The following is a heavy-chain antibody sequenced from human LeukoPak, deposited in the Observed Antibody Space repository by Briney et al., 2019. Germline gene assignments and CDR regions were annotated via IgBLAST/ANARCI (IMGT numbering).Heavy chain of an antibody. CDR1: GGSFSGYY. J-gene: IGHJ5*02. D-gene: IGHD7-27*01. CDR2: INHSGST. Sequence: SETLSLTCAVYGGSFSGYYWSWIRQPPGKGLEWIGEINHSGSTNYNPSLKSRVTISVDTSKNQFSLKLSSVTAADTAVYYCARDKWGWFDPWGQGTLVIVSS. V-gene: IGHV4-34*01. CDR3: ARDKWGWFDP.